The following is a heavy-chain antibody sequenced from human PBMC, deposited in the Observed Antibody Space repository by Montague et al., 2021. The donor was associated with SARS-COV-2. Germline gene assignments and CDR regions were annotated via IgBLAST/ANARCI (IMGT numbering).Heavy chain of an antibody. J-gene: IGHJ3*01. D-gene: IGHD2-21*01. CDR2: TYYRSKWYN. V-gene: IGHV6-1*01. CDR3: ARKMYSSFDV. Sequence: VSPGASLSSDSLSWHWIRQSPSRGLEWLASTYYRSKWYNDSAPSVSGRATVKPDTSRNQFSLHLDSVTPEDTALYFCARKMYSSFDVWGQGTMVIVSS. CDR1: GASLSSDSLS.